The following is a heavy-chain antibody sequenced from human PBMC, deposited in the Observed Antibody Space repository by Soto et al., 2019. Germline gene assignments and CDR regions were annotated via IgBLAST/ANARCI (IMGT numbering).Heavy chain of an antibody. Sequence: QLQLQESGSRLVKPSQTLSLTCTVSGDSISSGGYSWSWIRQPPGKGLEWVGYIDRSGSTYYNPSLQSRVTISVDRSSHQFSLSLTSVTAADTAFYYCARDGAWRGFDVWCQGTTVTVSS. CDR3: ARDGAWRGFDV. CDR2: IDRSGST. CDR1: GDSISSGGYS. V-gene: IGHV4-30-2*01. J-gene: IGHJ6*02. D-gene: IGHD1-26*01.